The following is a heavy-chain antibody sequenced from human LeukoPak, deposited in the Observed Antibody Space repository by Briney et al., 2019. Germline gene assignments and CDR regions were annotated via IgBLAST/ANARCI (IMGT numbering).Heavy chain of an antibody. CDR2: ISSSSSYI. J-gene: IGHJ4*02. D-gene: IGHD5-12*01. Sequence: GSLRLSCAASGFTFSSYSMNWVRQAPGKGLEWVSSISSSSSYIYYADSVKGRFTISRDNAKNSLYLQMNSLRAEDTAVYYCAREGGGLGTYFDYWGQGTLVTVSS. CDR1: GFTFSSYS. V-gene: IGHV3-21*01. CDR3: AREGGGLGTYFDY.